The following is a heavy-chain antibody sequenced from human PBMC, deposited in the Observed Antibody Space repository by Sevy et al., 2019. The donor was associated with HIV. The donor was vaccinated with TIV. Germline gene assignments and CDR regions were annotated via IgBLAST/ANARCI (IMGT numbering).Heavy chain of an antibody. CDR1: GYSISSGYY. CDR2: IYHSGST. V-gene: IGHV4-38-2*02. Sequence: SETLSLTCAVSGYSISSGYYWGWIRQPRGKGLEWIAHIYHSGSTYYNPSLKSRVTISVDTSKNQFSLKLSSVTAADTAVYYCAREATYYDFWSGYYPGGWFDPWGQGTLVTVSS. J-gene: IGHJ5*02. CDR3: AREATYYDFWSGYYPGGWFDP. D-gene: IGHD3-3*01.